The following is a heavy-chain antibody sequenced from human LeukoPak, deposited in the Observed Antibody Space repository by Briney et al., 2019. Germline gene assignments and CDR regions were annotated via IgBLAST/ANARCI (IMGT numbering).Heavy chain of an antibody. Sequence: GGSLRLSCAASGFTFDDYGMSWVRQAPGKGLEWVSNINWNGDSTGYADSVKGRFTISRDNAKNTLYLQMNSLGAEDTAVYYCAKVSGSSWGDAFDIWGQGTMVTVSS. CDR2: INWNGDST. V-gene: IGHV3-20*04. CDR1: GFTFDDYG. CDR3: AKVSGSSWGDAFDI. J-gene: IGHJ3*02. D-gene: IGHD2-15*01.